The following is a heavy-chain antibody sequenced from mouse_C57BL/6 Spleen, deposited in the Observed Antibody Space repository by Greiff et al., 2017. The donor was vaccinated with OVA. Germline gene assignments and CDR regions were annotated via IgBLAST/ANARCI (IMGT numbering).Heavy chain of an antibody. Sequence: QVQLQQPGAELVMPGASVKLSCKASVSPFPLSSLPFFPPSPFPCLSLIGEIDPSDSYTNYNQKFKGKSTLTVDKSSSTAYMQLSSLTSEDSAVYYCARGGYGNYERYAMDYWGQGTSVTVSS. J-gene: IGHJ4*01. V-gene: IGHV1-69*01. D-gene: IGHD2-1*01. CDR2: IDPSDSYT. CDR3: ARGGYGNYERYAMDY. CDR1: VSPFPLSS.